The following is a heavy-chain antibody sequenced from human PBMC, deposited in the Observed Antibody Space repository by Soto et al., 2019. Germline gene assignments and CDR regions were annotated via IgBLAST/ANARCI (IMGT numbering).Heavy chain of an antibody. J-gene: IGHJ4*02. Sequence: PGGSLRLSCAASGFTFSDYYMSWIRQAPGKGLEWVSYISSSISYTNYADSVKGRFTISRDNAKNSLYLQMNSLRAEDTAVYYCARYIYGYVDYWGQGTMVTVYS. V-gene: IGHV3-11*06. CDR3: ARYIYGYVDY. CDR2: ISSSISYT. CDR1: GFTFSDYY. D-gene: IGHD5-18*01.